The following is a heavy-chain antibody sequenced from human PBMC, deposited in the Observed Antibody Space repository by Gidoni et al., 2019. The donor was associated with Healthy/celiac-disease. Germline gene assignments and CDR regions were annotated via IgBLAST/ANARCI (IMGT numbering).Heavy chain of an antibody. Sequence: QVQLVQSGAEVKKPGASVKVSCRASGYTFTSYYMHWVRQAPGQGLEWMGIINPSGGSTSYAQKFQGRVTMTRDTSTRTVYMELSSLRSEDTAVYYCARNYGDYPPADYYYGMDVWGQGTTVTVSS. CDR3: ARNYGDYPPADYYYGMDV. J-gene: IGHJ6*02. CDR2: INPSGGST. D-gene: IGHD4-17*01. CDR1: GYTFTSYY. V-gene: IGHV1-46*01.